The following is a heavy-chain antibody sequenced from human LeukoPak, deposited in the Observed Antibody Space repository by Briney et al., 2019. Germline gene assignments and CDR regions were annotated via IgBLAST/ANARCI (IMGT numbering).Heavy chain of an antibody. CDR1: GFTFSSYS. CDR3: ARDRQTIAARPDYYYYYMDV. J-gene: IGHJ6*03. V-gene: IGHV3-48*01. D-gene: IGHD6-6*01. CDR2: ISSSSSTI. Sequence: GGSLRLSCAASGFTFSSYSMNWVRQAPGKGLEWVSYISSSSSTIYYADSVKGRFTISRDNAKNSLYLQMNNLRAEDTAVYYCARDRQTIAARPDYYYYYMDVWGKGATVTVSS.